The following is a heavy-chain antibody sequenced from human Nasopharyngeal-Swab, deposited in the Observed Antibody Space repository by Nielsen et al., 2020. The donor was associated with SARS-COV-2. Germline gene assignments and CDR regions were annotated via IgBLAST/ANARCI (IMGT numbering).Heavy chain of an antibody. CDR1: GFTFSDYY. V-gene: IGHV3-11*01. J-gene: IGHJ4*02. D-gene: IGHD3-22*01. CDR3: AISSGYYYPGFDY. Sequence: GESLKISCAASGFTFSDYYMSWIRQAPGKGLEWVSYISSSGSTIYYADSVKGRFTISRDNAKNSLYLQMNSLRAEDTAVYYCAISSGYYYPGFDYWDQGTLVTVSS. CDR2: ISSSGSTI.